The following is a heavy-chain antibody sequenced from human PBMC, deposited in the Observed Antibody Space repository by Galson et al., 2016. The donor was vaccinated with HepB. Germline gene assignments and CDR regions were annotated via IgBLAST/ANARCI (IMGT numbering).Heavy chain of an antibody. CDR2: INSDGSST. V-gene: IGHV3-74*01. Sequence: SLRLSCAASGFTFSNYWMHWVRQAPGKGLVWISRINSDGSSTSYADSVKGRFTISRDNAKNTLYLQMNSLRAHDTAVYYCTRPFCTNGVCYWAYGMDVWGQGTTVAVSS. CDR3: TRPFCTNGVCYWAYGMDV. J-gene: IGHJ6*02. CDR1: GFTFSNYW. D-gene: IGHD2-8*01.